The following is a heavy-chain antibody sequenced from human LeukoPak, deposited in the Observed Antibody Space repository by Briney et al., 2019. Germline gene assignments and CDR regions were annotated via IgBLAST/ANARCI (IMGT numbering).Heavy chain of an antibody. CDR2: ISWNSGSI. D-gene: IGHD6-19*01. Sequence: QFGGSLRLSCAASGFTFDDYAMHWVRQAPGKGLEWVSGISWNSGSIGYADSVKGRFTISRDNAKNSLYLQMNSLRAEDTALYYCAKDRDLAVSGPHYWGQGTLVTVSS. V-gene: IGHV3-9*01. J-gene: IGHJ4*02. CDR1: GFTFDDYA. CDR3: AKDRDLAVSGPHY.